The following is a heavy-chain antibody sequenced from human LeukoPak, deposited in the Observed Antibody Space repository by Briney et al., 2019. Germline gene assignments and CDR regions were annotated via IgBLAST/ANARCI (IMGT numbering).Heavy chain of an antibody. Sequence: GGSLRLSCAASGFTFSSYSMNWVRQAPGKGLEWVSSVSSSSSYIYYADSVKGRFTISRENAKNSLYLQMNSLRAEDTAVYYCARGWGEGYMDVWGKGTTVTVSS. CDR3: ARGWGEGYMDV. CDR2: VSSSSSYI. V-gene: IGHV3-21*01. D-gene: IGHD7-27*01. CDR1: GFTFSSYS. J-gene: IGHJ6*03.